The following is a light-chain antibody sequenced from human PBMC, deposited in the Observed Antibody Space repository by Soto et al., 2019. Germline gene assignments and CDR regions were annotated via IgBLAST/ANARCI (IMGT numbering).Light chain of an antibody. V-gene: IGKV3-15*01. CDR1: QSVNNN. CDR3: QQYNNWPRT. J-gene: IGKJ1*01. CDR2: AAP. Sequence: EIVMTQSPATLSVSPGERATLSCRASQSVNNNLAWYQQKPAQAPRLLIYAAPTRATGIPARFSGSGSGTDFTLTISSLQSEDFAVYHCQQYNNWPRTFGQGTKVDIK.